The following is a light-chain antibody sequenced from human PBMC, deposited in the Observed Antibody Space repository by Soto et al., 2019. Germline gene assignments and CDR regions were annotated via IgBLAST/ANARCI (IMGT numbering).Light chain of an antibody. CDR3: QVWDISSGHVV. J-gene: IGLJ3*02. CDR2: SDS. Sequence: SYELTQPPSVSVAPGKTASVACGGSNIGSKSVHWYQKKSGQAPVLVMYSDSDRPSGIPERFSGSNSGNTATLTISRVEAGDEADYYCQVWDISSGHVVFGGGTKLTVL. CDR1: NIGSKS. V-gene: IGLV3-21*01.